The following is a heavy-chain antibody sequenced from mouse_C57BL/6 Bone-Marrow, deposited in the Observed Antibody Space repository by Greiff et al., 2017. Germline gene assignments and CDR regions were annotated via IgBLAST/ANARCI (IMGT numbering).Heavy chain of an antibody. Sequence: VQLQQSGAELAKPGASVKLSCKASGYTFTSYWMHWVKQRPGQGLEWIGYINPSSGYTKYNQKFKDKATLTADKYSSTAYMQLSSLTYEDSAVYYCARISNYFYYAMDYWGQGTSVTGSS. V-gene: IGHV1-7*01. CDR2: INPSSGYT. CDR3: ARISNYFYYAMDY. D-gene: IGHD2-5*01. CDR1: GYTFTSYW. J-gene: IGHJ4*01.